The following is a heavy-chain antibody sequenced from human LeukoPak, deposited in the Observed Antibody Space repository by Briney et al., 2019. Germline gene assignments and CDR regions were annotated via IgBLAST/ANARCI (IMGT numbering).Heavy chain of an antibody. J-gene: IGHJ4*02. CDR2: IYYSGSP. Sequence: PSETLSLTCTVSGGSISSNSYYWGWIRQPPGKGLEWIGSIYYSGSPYYNPSLKSRVTISVDTSMNQFSLKVISVTAADTAVYYCARWRTARTGFDYWGQGTLVTVSS. CDR3: ARWRTARTGFDY. D-gene: IGHD3/OR15-3a*01. V-gene: IGHV4-39*01. CDR1: GGSISSNSYY.